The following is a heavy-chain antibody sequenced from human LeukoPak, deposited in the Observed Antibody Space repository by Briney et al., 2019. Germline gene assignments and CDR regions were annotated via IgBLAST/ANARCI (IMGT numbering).Heavy chain of an antibody. CDR3: ARTYHYGSGSYFLFDF. Sequence: SETLSLTCTVSGDSISGHYWSWIRQPPGTGLEWIGCIYYSGSTDYNPSLKSRVTISVDTSKNQFSLKLSSVTAADTAVYYCARTYHYGSGSYFLFDFWGQGTLVTVSS. J-gene: IGHJ4*02. V-gene: IGHV4-59*11. CDR2: IYYSGST. D-gene: IGHD3-10*01. CDR1: GDSISGHY.